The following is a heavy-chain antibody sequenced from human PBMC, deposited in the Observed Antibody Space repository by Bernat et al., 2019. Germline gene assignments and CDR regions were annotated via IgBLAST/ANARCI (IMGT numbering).Heavy chain of an antibody. CDR2: IWYDGSNK. J-gene: IGHJ4*02. D-gene: IGHD6-13*01. CDR1: GFTFSSYG. Sequence: QVQLVESGGGVVQPGRSLRLSCAASGFTFSSYGMHWVRQAPGKGLEWVAVIWYDGSNKYYADSVKGRFTISRDNSKNTLYLQMNSLRAEDTAVYYCARDGQQQLSFDNWGQGTLVTVSS. CDR3: ARDGQQQLSFDN. V-gene: IGHV3-33*01.